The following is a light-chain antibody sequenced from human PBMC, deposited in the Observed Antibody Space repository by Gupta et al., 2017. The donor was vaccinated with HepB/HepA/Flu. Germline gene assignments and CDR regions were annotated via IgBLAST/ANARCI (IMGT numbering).Light chain of an antibody. J-gene: IGLJ2*01. Sequence: SVTTPPTPVSAAPGPRVTISCSGSSSNVGRNNVNWYQQLPGTAPKLLIYYNDERPSGVPDRISGSKSGTSASLAISGLQSEDEADYYCAAWDTSLNVVVFGGGTKLTVL. CDR1: SSNVGRNN. CDR2: YND. CDR3: AAWDTSLNVVV. V-gene: IGLV1-44*01.